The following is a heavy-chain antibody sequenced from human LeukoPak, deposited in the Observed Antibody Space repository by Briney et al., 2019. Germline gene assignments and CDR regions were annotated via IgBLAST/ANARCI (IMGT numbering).Heavy chain of an antibody. J-gene: IGHJ4*02. Sequence: GGSLRLSCAASGFTFSSYSMNWVRQAPGKGLEWVSSISSSSSYIYYADSVKGRFTIARDNAKNSLYLQMNSLSAEDTAVYYCARDLGQTYYYDSSGSPWGFDYWGQGTLVTVSS. V-gene: IGHV3-21*01. CDR2: ISSSSSYI. CDR3: ARDLGQTYYYDSSGSPWGFDY. D-gene: IGHD3-22*01. CDR1: GFTFSSYS.